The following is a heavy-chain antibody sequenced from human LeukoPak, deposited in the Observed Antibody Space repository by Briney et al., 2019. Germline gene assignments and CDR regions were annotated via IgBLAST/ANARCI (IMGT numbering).Heavy chain of an antibody. V-gene: IGHV4-34*01. CDR2: INHSGST. D-gene: IGHD5-12*01. J-gene: IGHJ5*02. CDR3: ARDQDIVATGWFDP. CDR1: GGSFSGYY. Sequence: PSETLYLTCAVYGGSFSGYYWSWIRQPPGKGLEWIGEINHSGSTNYNPSLKSRVTISVDTSKNQFSLKLSSVTAADTAVYYCARDQDIVATGWFDPWGQGTLVTVSS.